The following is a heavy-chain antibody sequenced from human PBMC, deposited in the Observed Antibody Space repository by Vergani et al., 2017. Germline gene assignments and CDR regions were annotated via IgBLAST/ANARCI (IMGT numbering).Heavy chain of an antibody. D-gene: IGHD1-1*01. CDR2: INHSGST. CDR3: ARGFVTPPWSV. V-gene: IGHV4-34*01. J-gene: IGHJ6*02. CDR1: GGSFSGYY. Sequence: QLQLQESGPGLVKPSETLSLTCAVYGGSFSGYYWSWIRQPPGKGLEWIGEINHSGSTNYNPSLKSRVTISVDTSKNQFSLKLSSVTAADTAVYYCARGFVTPPWSVWGQGTTVTVSS.